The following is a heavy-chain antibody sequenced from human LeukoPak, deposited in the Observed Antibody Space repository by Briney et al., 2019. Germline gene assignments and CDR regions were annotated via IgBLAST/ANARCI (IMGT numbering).Heavy chain of an antibody. Sequence: GESLKISCKGSGYSFTNYYIAWVRQMPGKGLEWMGIIYPGDSDTKYSPSFQGQVTISADKSINTAYLQWSNLKASDTAMYYCARHSDSSGWVHFDYWGQGTLVTVSS. V-gene: IGHV5-51*01. CDR3: ARHSDSSGWVHFDY. J-gene: IGHJ4*02. D-gene: IGHD6-19*01. CDR2: IYPGDSDT. CDR1: GYSFTNYY.